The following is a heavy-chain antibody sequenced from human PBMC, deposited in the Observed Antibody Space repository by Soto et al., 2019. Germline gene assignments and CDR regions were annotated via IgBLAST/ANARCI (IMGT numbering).Heavy chain of an antibody. CDR3: ARGRIRYYYGSGSGGYGMDV. Sequence: PSETLSLTCAFYCGSFIGYYWSWIRQPPGKGLEWIGEINHSGSTNYNPSLKSRVTISVDTSKNQFSLKLSSVTAADTAVYYCARGRIRYYYGSGSGGYGMDVWGQGTTVTVSS. D-gene: IGHD3-10*01. V-gene: IGHV4-34*01. J-gene: IGHJ6*02. CDR2: INHSGST. CDR1: CGSFIGYY.